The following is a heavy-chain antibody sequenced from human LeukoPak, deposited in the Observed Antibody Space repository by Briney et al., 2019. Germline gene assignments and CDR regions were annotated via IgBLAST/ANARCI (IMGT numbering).Heavy chain of an antibody. J-gene: IGHJ4*02. Sequence: TGRSLRLSCEASGFTFSSYGMHWVRQAPGKGLEWVAVIAYDGSNKYYADSVKGRFTISRDNSENRLYLQMNSLRAEDTAVYYCAKGSAAAGYSYGNDYWGQGTLVTVSS. V-gene: IGHV3-30*18. CDR3: AKGSAAAGYSYGNDY. CDR2: IAYDGSNK. D-gene: IGHD5-18*01. CDR1: GFTFSSYG.